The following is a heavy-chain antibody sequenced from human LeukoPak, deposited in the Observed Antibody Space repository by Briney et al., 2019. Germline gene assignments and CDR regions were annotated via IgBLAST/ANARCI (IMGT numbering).Heavy chain of an antibody. D-gene: IGHD1-26*01. Sequence: GGSLRLSCAASGFTFSNAWMSWVRQAPGKGLEWVGRIKSKTDGGTTDYAAPVKGRFTISRDDSKNTLYLQMNSLRAEDTAVYYCTLYYRDAFDIWGQGTMVTVSS. J-gene: IGHJ3*02. V-gene: IGHV3-15*01. CDR1: GFTFSNAW. CDR2: IKSKTDGGTT. CDR3: TLYYRDAFDI.